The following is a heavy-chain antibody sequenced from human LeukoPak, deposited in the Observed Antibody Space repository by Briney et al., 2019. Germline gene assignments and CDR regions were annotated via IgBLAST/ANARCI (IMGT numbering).Heavy chain of an antibody. D-gene: IGHD4-17*01. J-gene: IGHJ5*02. CDR1: GYTFTGYY. CDR2: INPNSGDT. V-gene: IGHV1-2*02. CDR3: ARPNGDYYNRFDP. Sequence: ASVMVSCKASGYTFTGYYIHWVRQAPGQGLEWMGWINPNSGDTNYAQKFQDRVTLTRDTSISTAYMEVTNLRSDDTAVYYCARPNGDYYNRFDPWGQGTLVTVSS.